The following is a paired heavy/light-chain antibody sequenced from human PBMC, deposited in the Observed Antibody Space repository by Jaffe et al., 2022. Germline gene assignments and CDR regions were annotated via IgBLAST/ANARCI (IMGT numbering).Light chain of an antibody. V-gene: IGKV1-5*03. J-gene: IGKJ4*01. CDR3: QQHNTFPLT. CDR1: QNINSW. CDR2: KAS. Sequence: DIQMTQSPSTLSASVGDRLTVTCRASQNINSWLAWYQQKPGKAPKLLIYKASSLESGVPSRFSGSGSGTEFTLTISSLQPDDFATYYCQQHNTFPLTFGGGTKVEI.
Heavy chain of an antibody. D-gene: IGHD2-15*01. V-gene: IGHV3-49*03. CDR2: IRSNVYGGTT. J-gene: IGHJ4*02. CDR1: GFAFGDHA. Sequence: EVQLVESGGDLVQPGRSLRLSCTASGFAFGDHAMGWFRQAPGKGLEWLGLIRSNVYGGTTEYAASVKGRFAISRDDSKSIAYLQMNGLTSEDTAVYYCSRRVAANLDYYDYWGQGTLVTVSS. CDR3: SRRVAANLDYYDY.